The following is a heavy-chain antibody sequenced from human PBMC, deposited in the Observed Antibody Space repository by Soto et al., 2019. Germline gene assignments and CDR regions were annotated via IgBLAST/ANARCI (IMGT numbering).Heavy chain of an antibody. CDR1: GYTFTSYA. V-gene: IGHV1-3*01. CDR3: ARSVGAALSDY. Sequence: QVQLVQSGAEVKKPGASVKVSCKASGYTFTSYAMNWVRQAPGQRLEWMGWINAGNGNTKYSQKFQGRVTITRDTSASTAYMELSSLRSEHTAVYYFARSVGAALSDYWGQGTLVTVSS. D-gene: IGHD1-26*01. J-gene: IGHJ4*02. CDR2: INAGNGNT.